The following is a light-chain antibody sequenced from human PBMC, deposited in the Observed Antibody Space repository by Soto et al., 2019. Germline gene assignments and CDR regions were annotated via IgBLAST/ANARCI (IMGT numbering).Light chain of an antibody. Sequence: QSALTQPPSASGSLGQSVTIPCTGTSSDVGDYNYVSWYQQHPGKVPKLMIYEVSKRPSGVPDRFSGSKSGNTASLTISGLQAEDEADYYCSSYTDRSTNTWVFGGGTKLTVL. CDR3: SSYTDRSTNTWV. V-gene: IGLV2-8*01. CDR1: SSDVGDYNY. CDR2: EVS. J-gene: IGLJ3*02.